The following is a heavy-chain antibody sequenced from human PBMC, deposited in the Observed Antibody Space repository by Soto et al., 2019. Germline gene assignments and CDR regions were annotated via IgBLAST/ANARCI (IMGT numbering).Heavy chain of an antibody. CDR3: GGEQNSGYYRTADY. V-gene: IGHV3-30-3*01. CDR2: MSYDGSRT. J-gene: IGHJ4*02. Sequence: QVQVVESGGGVVQPGRSLRLSCAASGFTLSTYAMHWVRQAPGKGLEWLAVMSYDGSRTHYAGSMEGRFTISRDTSKNTLYLQMNSLRPEDTAVYFCGGEQNSGYYRTADYWGQGTLVTVSS. CDR1: GFTLSTYA. D-gene: IGHD3-22*01.